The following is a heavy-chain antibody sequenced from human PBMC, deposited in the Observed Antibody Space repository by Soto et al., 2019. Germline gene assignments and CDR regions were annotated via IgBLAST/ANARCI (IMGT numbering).Heavy chain of an antibody. CDR3: ARDTTAYGDYVFDF. J-gene: IGHJ4*02. D-gene: IGHD4-17*01. Sequence: SETLSLTCTVYGGSISSYYXSWIRQPPGKGLEWIGDINYSGSTNYNPSLKSRVTTSVDTSKNQFYLKLSSVTAADTAVYYCARDTTAYGDYVFDFWGQGTLVTVSS. CDR1: GGSISSYY. V-gene: IGHV4-59*01. CDR2: INYSGST.